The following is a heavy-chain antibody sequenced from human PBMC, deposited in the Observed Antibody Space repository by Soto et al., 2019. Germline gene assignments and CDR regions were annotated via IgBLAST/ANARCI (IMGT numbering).Heavy chain of an antibody. CDR3: ARDLDYGDYVFDY. CDR2: IIPILGIA. Sequence: QVQLVQSGAEVKKPGSSVKVPCKASGGTFSSYTISWVRQAPGQGLEWMGRIIPILGIANYAQKFQGRVTITADKSTSTAYMELSSLRSEDTAVYYCARDLDYGDYVFDYWGQGTLVTVSS. D-gene: IGHD4-17*01. V-gene: IGHV1-69*08. J-gene: IGHJ4*02. CDR1: GGTFSSYT.